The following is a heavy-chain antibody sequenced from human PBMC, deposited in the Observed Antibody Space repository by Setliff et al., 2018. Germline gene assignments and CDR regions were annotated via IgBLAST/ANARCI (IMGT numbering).Heavy chain of an antibody. D-gene: IGHD3-10*01. CDR3: VRGMHYLPVGGS. V-gene: IGHV3-21*01. CDR2: IDSSRSDYI. Sequence: GGSLRLSCAASGFTFSSYTMNWVRQAPGQGLEWVSSIDSSRSDYINYLDSVKGRFTVSRDNAYNSLSLQMNSLRAEDTAVYYCVRGMHYLPVGGSWGQGTLVTVSS. CDR1: GFTFSSYT. J-gene: IGHJ5*02.